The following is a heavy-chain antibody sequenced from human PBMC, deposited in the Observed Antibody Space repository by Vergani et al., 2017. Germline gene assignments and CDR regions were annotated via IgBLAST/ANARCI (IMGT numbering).Heavy chain of an antibody. J-gene: IGHJ1*01. CDR2: FDPEDGET. D-gene: IGHD6-19*01. Sequence: QVQLVQSGAEVKKPGASVKVSCKASGYTLTDLSMHWVRQAPGKGLEWMGGFDPEDGETIYAQKFQGRVTMTEDTSTDTAYMELSSLRSEDTAVYYCATARGAVAGTAEYFQHWGQGTLVTVSS. V-gene: IGHV1-24*01. CDR1: GYTLTDLS. CDR3: ATARGAVAGTAEYFQH.